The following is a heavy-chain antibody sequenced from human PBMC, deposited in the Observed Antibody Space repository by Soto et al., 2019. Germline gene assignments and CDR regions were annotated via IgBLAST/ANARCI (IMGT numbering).Heavy chain of an antibody. J-gene: IGHJ6*02. CDR1: GGTFSSYA. D-gene: IGHD6-25*01. CDR3: ARFVGYSSGQAYCYCGMGG. CDR2: IIPIFGTA. Sequence: SVKVSCKASGGTFSSYAISWVRQAPGQGLEWMGGIIPIFGTANYAQKFQGRVTITADKSTSTAYMELSSLRSEDTAVYYCARFVGYSSGQAYCYCGMGGWSQGTTVTVSS. V-gene: IGHV1-69*06.